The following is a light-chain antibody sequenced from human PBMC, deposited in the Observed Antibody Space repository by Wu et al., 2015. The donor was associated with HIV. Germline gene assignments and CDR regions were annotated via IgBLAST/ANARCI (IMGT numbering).Light chain of an antibody. CDR3: QQRTTSIA. J-gene: IGKJ5*01. V-gene: IGKV3D-20*02. Sequence: ENVLTQSPGTLPVSPGERVILSCKASQSVSSNYLAWYQQKPGQAPRLLIYDASTRAPGIPARFSGSGSETDFTLTISSLEPEDFAVYYCQQRTTSIAFGQGTRLDLK. CDR2: DAS. CDR1: QSVSSNY.